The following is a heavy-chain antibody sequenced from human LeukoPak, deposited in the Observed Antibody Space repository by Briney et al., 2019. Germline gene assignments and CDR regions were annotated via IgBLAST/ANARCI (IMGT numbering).Heavy chain of an antibody. D-gene: IGHD6-19*01. CDR3: ARVYNSGWPLDY. Sequence: ASVKVSCKASGYTFTSYYMHWVRQAPGQGLEWMGVINPSGGSTSYAQKFQGRVTMTSDTSTSTVYLELSSLRLEDTAVYYCARVYNSGWPLDYWDQGTLVTVSS. CDR1: GYTFTSYY. V-gene: IGHV1-46*01. J-gene: IGHJ4*02. CDR2: INPSGGST.